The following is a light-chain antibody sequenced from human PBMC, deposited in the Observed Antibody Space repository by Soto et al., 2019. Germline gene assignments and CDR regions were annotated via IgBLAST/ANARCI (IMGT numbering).Light chain of an antibody. J-gene: IGLJ1*01. V-gene: IGLV1-40*01. CDR2: GNS. CDR1: SSNIGAGYD. CDR3: QSYDSSLSVYV. Sequence: VLTQPPSVSGAPGQRVTISCTGSSSNIGAGYDVHWYQQLPGTAPKLLIYGNSNRPSGVPDRFSGSKSGTSASLAITGLXAEDEADYYCQSYDSSLSVYVFGTGTKVTVL.